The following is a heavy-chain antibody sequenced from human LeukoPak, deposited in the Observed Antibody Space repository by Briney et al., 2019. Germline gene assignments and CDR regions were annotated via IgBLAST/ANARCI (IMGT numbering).Heavy chain of an antibody. J-gene: IGHJ4*02. CDR2: INPNSGGT. V-gene: IGHV1-2*02. CDR1: GYTFTGYY. CDR3: AGSRPSRPGIAAAVDY. D-gene: IGHD6-13*01. Sequence: GASVKVSCKASGYTFTGYYMHWVRQAPGQGLEWMGWINPNSGGTNYAQKFQGRVTMTRDTSISTAYMELSRLRSDDMAVYYCAGSRPSRPGIAAAVDYWGQGTLVTVSS.